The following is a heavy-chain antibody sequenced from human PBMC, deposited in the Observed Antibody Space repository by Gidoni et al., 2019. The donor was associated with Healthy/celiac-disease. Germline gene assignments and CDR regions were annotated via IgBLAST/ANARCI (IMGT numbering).Heavy chain of an antibody. Sequence: QVQLQESGPGLVKPSETLSLTCTVSGGSIRSYYWSWIRQPPGKGLEWIGYIYYSGSTNYNPSLKSRVTISVDTSKNQFSLKLSSVTAADTAVYYCARDPDGAFDIWGQGTMVTVSS. J-gene: IGHJ3*02. CDR2: IYYSGST. V-gene: IGHV4-59*01. CDR3: ARDPDGAFDI. CDR1: GGSIRSYY.